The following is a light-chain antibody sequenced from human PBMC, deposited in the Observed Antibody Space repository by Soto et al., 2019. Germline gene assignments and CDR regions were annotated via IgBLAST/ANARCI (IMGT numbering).Light chain of an antibody. Sequence: EIVLAQYPPTLCASRGERGPLXCRASQSVSSNLAWYQQKPGQAPRPLIYGASSRATGIPDRFSGSGSGTDFTLTISRLEPEDFAVYYCQQYNNWPGTFGQGTKV. V-gene: IGKV3D-15*01. CDR2: GAS. J-gene: IGKJ1*01. CDR1: QSVSSN. CDR3: QQYNNWPGT.